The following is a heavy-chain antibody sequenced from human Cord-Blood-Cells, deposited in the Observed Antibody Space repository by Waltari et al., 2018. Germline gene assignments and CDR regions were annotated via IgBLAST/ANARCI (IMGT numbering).Heavy chain of an antibody. CDR3: ARIFPRNYGSGSYYRHLTALKFDP. D-gene: IGHD3-10*01. CDR2: IFSNDEK. CDR1: GFSLSNARMG. J-gene: IGHJ5*02. Sequence: QVTLKESGPVLVKPTETLTLTCTVSGFSLSNARMGVSWIRQPPGKALEWLEHIFSNDEKSYSTSLKSRLTISKDPSKSQVVLTMTNMDPVDTATYYCARIFPRNYGSGSYYRHLTALKFDPWGQGTLVTVSS. V-gene: IGHV2-26*01.